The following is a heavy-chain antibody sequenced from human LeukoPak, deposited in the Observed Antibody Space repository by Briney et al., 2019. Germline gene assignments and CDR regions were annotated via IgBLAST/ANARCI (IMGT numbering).Heavy chain of an antibody. Sequence: SETLSLTCTVSGGSITSHYWSWIRQPPGKGLEWIGYVLDSVRTKDNPSLQSRLTLSADTSKNQFFLRLSSVTAADTAVYYCATLKRGSIYGYFDFWGQGLKVPVSS. CDR2: VLDSVRT. CDR1: GGSITSHY. J-gene: IGHJ4*02. CDR3: ATLKRGSIYGYFDF. V-gene: IGHV4-59*11. D-gene: IGHD5-18*01.